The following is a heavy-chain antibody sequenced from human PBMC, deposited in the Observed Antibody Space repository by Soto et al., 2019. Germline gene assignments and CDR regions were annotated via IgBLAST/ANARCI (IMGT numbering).Heavy chain of an antibody. D-gene: IGHD4-4*01. CDR1: VFCFDRYL. V-gene: IGHV3-7*05. Sequence: PGGSVKIGCVASVFCFDRYLMSWVRLATKKGLEWVANIKEDGSKKYYVDSVEGRFTVSRDNAKNSLYLQMNNLRADDTAVYYCCNVGPRDQHYF. CDR3: CNVGPRDQHYF. J-gene: IGHJ1*01. CDR2: IKEDGSKK.